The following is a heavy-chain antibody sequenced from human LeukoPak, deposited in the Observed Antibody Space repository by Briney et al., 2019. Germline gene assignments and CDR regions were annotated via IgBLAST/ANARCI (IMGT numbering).Heavy chain of an antibody. J-gene: IGHJ4*02. CDR3: ARDFSLQLFDY. D-gene: IGHD5-24*01. CDR2: IWSDGSYK. V-gene: IGHV3-33*08. Sequence: PGRSLRLSCAASGFTLSSYGFHWVRQAPGKGLEWVAVIWSDGSYKYYADSVKGRFTISRDDSKNTLYLQMNSQRAEDTAVYYCARDFSLQLFDYWGQGTLVTVSS. CDR1: GFTLSSYG.